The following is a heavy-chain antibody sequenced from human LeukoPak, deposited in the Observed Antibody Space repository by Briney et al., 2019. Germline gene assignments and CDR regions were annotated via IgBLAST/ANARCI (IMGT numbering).Heavy chain of an antibody. CDR3: ARGTRIAARPSFEAFDI. CDR1: GGTFSSYA. V-gene: IGHV1-69*05. Sequence: GASVKVSCKASGGTFSSYAISWVRQAPGQGLEWMGGIIPIFGTANYAQKFQGRVTITTDESTSTAYMELSSLRSEDTAVYYCARGTRIAARPSFEAFDIWGQGTMVTVSS. D-gene: IGHD6-6*01. CDR2: IIPIFGTA. J-gene: IGHJ3*02.